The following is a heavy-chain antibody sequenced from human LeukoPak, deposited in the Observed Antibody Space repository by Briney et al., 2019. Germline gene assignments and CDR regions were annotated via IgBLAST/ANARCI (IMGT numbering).Heavy chain of an antibody. CDR3: AKGFQWELPIDY. D-gene: IGHD1-26*01. CDR1: RFTFSTYA. CDR2: ISISGDST. V-gene: IGHV3-23*01. J-gene: IGHJ4*02. Sequence: PGGSLRLSCAASRFTFSTYAMSWVRQAPGKGLEWVSAISISGDSTYYADSVKGRFTISRDNSKNTLYLQMNSLRAEDTAAYYCAKGFQWELPIDYWGQGTLVTVSS.